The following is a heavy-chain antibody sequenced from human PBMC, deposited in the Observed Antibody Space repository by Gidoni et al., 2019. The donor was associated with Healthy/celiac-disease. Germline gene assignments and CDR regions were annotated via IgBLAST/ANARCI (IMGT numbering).Heavy chain of an antibody. CDR3: ARDRYDILTGYCPFDY. J-gene: IGHJ4*02. CDR1: GFTFSSYS. CDR2: ISSSSSTI. V-gene: IGHV3-48*02. D-gene: IGHD3-9*01. Sequence: EVQLVESGGGLVQPGGSLRLSCAASGFTFSSYSMNWVRQAPGKGLEWVSYISSSSSTIYYADSVKGRFTISRDNAKNSLYLQMNSLRDEDTAVYYCARDRYDILTGYCPFDYWGQGTLVTVSS.